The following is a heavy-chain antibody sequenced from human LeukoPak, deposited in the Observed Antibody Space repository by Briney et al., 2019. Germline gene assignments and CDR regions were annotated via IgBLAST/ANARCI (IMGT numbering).Heavy chain of an antibody. D-gene: IGHD1-26*01. J-gene: IGHJ5*02. V-gene: IGHV1-46*01. Sequence: GASVKVSCKASGYTFTSYYMHWVRQAPGQGLERMGIVNPSGGSTSYAQKFQGRVTMTRDMSTSTVYMELSSLRSEDTAVYYCAREDFGSYLVEPGGWFDPWGQGTLVTVSS. CDR2: VNPSGGST. CDR3: AREDFGSYLVEPGGWFDP. CDR1: GYTFTSYY.